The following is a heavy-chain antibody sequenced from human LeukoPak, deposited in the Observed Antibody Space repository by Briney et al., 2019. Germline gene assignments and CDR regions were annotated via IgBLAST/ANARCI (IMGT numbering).Heavy chain of an antibody. J-gene: IGHJ6*03. CDR1: GGSFSGYY. CDR3: ARGGGNYYYYYMDV. V-gene: IGHV4-34*01. CDR2: INHSGNT. Sequence: SETLSLTCAVYGGSFSGYYWSWIRQPPGKGLEWIGEINHSGNTNYNPSLKSRVTISVDTSKNQFSLKLSSVTAADTAVYYCARGGGNYYYYYMDVWGKGTTVTVSS.